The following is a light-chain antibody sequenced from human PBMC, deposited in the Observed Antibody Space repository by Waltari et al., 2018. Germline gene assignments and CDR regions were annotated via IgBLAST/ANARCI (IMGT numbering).Light chain of an antibody. J-gene: IGKJ2*03. CDR1: QGISSY. V-gene: IGKV1-17*01. Sequence: DIQMTQSPSSLSASVGETFTITCRASQGISSYLNWFQQKPGKAPKLLIYAASSLESGVPSRFSGSGSGTEFTLTISSLQPEDFAAYYCLQHNSYPHSFGQGTKVEIK. CDR2: AAS. CDR3: LQHNSYPHS.